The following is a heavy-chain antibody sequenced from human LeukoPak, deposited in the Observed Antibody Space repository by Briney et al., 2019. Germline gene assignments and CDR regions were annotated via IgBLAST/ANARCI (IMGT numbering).Heavy chain of an antibody. V-gene: IGHV1-18*01. CDR1: GYTFTSSV. Sequence: SVRVSCKASGYTFTSSVISWVRQAPGQGLEWMGWISAYNGNTNYAQKLQGRVTMTTDTSTSTAYMELRSLRSDDTAVYYCARAYDSSGYYYGSVYWGQGTLVTVSS. CDR3: ARAYDSSGYYYGSVY. D-gene: IGHD3-22*01. CDR2: ISAYNGNT. J-gene: IGHJ4*02.